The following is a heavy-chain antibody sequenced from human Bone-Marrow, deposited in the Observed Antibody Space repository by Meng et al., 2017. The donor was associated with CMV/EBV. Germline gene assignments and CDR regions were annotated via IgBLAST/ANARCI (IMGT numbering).Heavy chain of an antibody. CDR1: GYTFTNYD. CDR2: ISAYNGNT. D-gene: IGHD2-2*01. J-gene: IGHJ3*02. V-gene: IGHV1-18*01. Sequence: ASVKVSCKASGYTFTNYDITWVRQAPGQGVEWMGWISAYNGNTNYAQKLQGRVTMTTDTSTSTAYMELRSLRFDDTAVYYCARGGNYCSSTSCYGSPTTDAFDIWGQGTMVTVSS. CDR3: ARGGNYCSSTSCYGSPTTDAFDI.